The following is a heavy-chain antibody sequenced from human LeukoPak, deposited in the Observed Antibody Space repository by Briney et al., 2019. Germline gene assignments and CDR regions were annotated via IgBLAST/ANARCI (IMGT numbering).Heavy chain of an antibody. CDR2: ISGSTGNT. D-gene: IGHD1-26*01. Sequence: ASVRVSCKASAYSFTSYGVSWVRQAPGQGLEWMGWISGSTGNTKYVEKFQGRLTVTADTSTGTAYLDLKKLRIDDTAVYFCARSGRETYFYFDLWGKGTLVTVSS. CDR1: AYSFTSYG. J-gene: IGHJ4*02. V-gene: IGHV1-18*01. CDR3: ARSGRETYFYFDL.